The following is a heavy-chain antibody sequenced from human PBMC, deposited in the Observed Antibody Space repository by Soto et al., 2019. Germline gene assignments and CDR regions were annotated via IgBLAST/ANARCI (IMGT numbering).Heavy chain of an antibody. CDR3: ARERFQVISDGIDV. V-gene: IGHV1-2*02. CDR2: INPETGGT. J-gene: IGHJ6*02. Sequence: ASVKVSCKASGYTFTGYYVHWVREAPGQGLEWMGWINPETGGTSYAQKFQGRVTLSRDTSINTAYLELSSLRFGDAAVYFCARERFQVISDGIDVWGQGTTVTVSS. D-gene: IGHD2-21*01. CDR1: GYTFTGYY.